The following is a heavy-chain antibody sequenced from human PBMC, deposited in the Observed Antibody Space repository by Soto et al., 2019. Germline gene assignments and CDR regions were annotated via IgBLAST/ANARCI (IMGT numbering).Heavy chain of an antibody. D-gene: IGHD1-26*01. Sequence: ESLKISCKGSGYSFTSYWISWVRQMPGKGLEWMGRIDPSDSYTNYSPSFQGHVTISADKSISTAYLQWSSLKASDTAMYYCARQNRNSYYYYGMDVWGQGTTVTVSS. J-gene: IGHJ6*02. V-gene: IGHV5-10-1*01. CDR2: IDPSDSYT. CDR1: GYSFTSYW. CDR3: ARQNRNSYYYYGMDV.